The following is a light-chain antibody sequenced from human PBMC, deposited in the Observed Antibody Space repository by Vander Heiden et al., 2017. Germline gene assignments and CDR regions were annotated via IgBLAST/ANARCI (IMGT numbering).Light chain of an antibody. CDR3: QQRSNWT. Sequence: EIVLTQSPATLSLSPGERATLSCRASQSVSSYLAWDQQKPGQAPRLLIYDASNRDTGIQARFSGSGSGTDFTLTSSSLETEDFAVYYCQQRSNWTFGQGTKVEIK. J-gene: IGKJ1*01. CDR2: DAS. V-gene: IGKV3-11*01. CDR1: QSVSSY.